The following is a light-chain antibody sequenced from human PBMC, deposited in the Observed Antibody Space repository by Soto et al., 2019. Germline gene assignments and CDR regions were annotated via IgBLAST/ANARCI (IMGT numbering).Light chain of an antibody. CDR1: SSNIGSNY. V-gene: IGLV1-47*01. CDR3: AAWDDSLSGPV. J-gene: IGLJ7*01. Sequence: QPVLTQPPSASGTPGQRVTISCSRSSSNIGSNYVYWYQQLPGTAPKLLIYRNNQRPSGVPDRFSGSKSGTSASLAISGLRSEDEADYYCAAWDDSLSGPVFGGGTQLTVL. CDR2: RNN.